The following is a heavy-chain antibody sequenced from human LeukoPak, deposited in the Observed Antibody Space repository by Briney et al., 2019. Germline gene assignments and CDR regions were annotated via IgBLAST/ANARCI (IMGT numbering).Heavy chain of an antibody. CDR2: IIPIFSTA. Sequence: ASVKVSCKASGGTFSSYAISWVRQAPGRGLEWMGGIIPIFSTANYAQKFQGRVTITADKSTSTAYMELSSLRSEDTAVYYCASWQMTTVTTLAFDIWGQGTMVTVSS. V-gene: IGHV1-69*06. CDR1: GGTFSSYA. J-gene: IGHJ3*02. D-gene: IGHD4-17*01. CDR3: ASWQMTTVTTLAFDI.